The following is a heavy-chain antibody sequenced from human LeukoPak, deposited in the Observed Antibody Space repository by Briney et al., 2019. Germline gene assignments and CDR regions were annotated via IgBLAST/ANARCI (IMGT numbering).Heavy chain of an antibody. J-gene: IGHJ2*01. Sequence: TSETLSLTCTVSGGSITTSSYYWGWIRQPPGKGLEWIGIIYYSGSTYYNPSLKGRVTISVDTSRNQFSLKLSSVTAADTAVYYCARAFRARYFDLWGRGTLVTVSS. CDR1: GGSITTSSYY. D-gene: IGHD2/OR15-2a*01. V-gene: IGHV4-39*01. CDR3: ARAFRARYFDL. CDR2: IYYSGST.